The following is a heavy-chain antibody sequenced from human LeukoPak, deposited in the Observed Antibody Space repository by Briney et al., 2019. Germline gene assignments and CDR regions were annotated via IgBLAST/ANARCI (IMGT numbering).Heavy chain of an antibody. J-gene: IGHJ4*02. D-gene: IGHD5-18*01. CDR3: ARVGRAIQLYLPYDY. CDR1: GFTFSRYW. V-gene: IGHV3-66*01. Sequence: GGSLRLSCAASGFTFSRYWMNWVRQAPGKGLERVSVIYSGGTTYYADSVKGRFTISRDNSKNTLFLQMNSLRAEDTAVYYCARVGRAIQLYLPYDYWGQGTLVTVSS. CDR2: IYSGGTT.